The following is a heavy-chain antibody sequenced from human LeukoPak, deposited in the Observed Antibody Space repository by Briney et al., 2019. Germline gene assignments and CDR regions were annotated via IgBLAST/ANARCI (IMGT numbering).Heavy chain of an antibody. D-gene: IGHD6-6*01. CDR1: GYTFTSYD. CDR2: INSNSEGE. Sequence: ASVKVSCKASGYTFTSYDINWVRQAPGQGLEWMGQINSNSEGEKYAPKFQGRVTVLRDTSINTIYMELTSLTSDDTAVYYCAREPYSSSSDRHGRTFDYWGQGTLVTVYS. J-gene: IGHJ4*02. CDR3: AREPYSSSSDRHGRTFDY. V-gene: IGHV1-2*06.